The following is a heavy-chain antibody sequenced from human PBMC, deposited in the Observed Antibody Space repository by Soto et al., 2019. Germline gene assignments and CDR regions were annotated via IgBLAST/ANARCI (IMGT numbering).Heavy chain of an antibody. Sequence: SVKVSCKASGGTFSSYAISWVRQAPGQGLEWLGGIIPIFGTANYAQKFQGRVTITADESTSTAYMELSSLRSEDTAVYYCARGGPYIVVATGGAFDIWGQGTMVTVSS. CDR1: GGTFSSYA. D-gene: IGHD2-15*01. J-gene: IGHJ3*02. CDR2: IIPIFGTA. CDR3: ARGGPYIVVATGGAFDI. V-gene: IGHV1-69*13.